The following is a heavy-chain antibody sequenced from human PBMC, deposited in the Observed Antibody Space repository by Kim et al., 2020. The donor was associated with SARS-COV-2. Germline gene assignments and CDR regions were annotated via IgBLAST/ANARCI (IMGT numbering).Heavy chain of an antibody. Sequence: SQTLSLTCAISGVSVSGNSAAWNWIRQSPSRGLEWLGRTYYRSKWSNDYAASVKSRISINADTSKNQFSLQLNSVTHEDTAVYYCARGSGYDYWFDPWGQGTLVTVSS. CDR1: GVSVSGNSAA. CDR3: ARGSGYDYWFDP. J-gene: IGHJ5*02. CDR2: TYYRSKWSN. V-gene: IGHV6-1*01. D-gene: IGHD5-12*01.